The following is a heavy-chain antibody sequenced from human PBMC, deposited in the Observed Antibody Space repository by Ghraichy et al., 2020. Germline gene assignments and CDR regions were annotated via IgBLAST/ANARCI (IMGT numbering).Heavy chain of an antibody. Sequence: ASVKVSCKASGYTFTSYGISWVRHAPGQGLEWMGWISTYNGNTNNAQKFQGRVTMTTDTSTSTAYMELGSLRSDDTAVYYCARPPGRFWDYWGQGTLVTVSS. CDR2: ISTYNGNT. V-gene: IGHV1-18*01. CDR3: ARPPGRFWDY. J-gene: IGHJ4*02. CDR1: GYTFTSYG. D-gene: IGHD2-15*01.